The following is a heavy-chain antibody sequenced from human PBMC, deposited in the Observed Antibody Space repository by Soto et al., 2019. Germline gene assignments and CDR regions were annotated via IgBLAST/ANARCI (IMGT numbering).Heavy chain of an antibody. CDR2: ISSSSSTI. CDR3: ARGGTIAVTTIGDY. V-gene: IGHV3-48*02. J-gene: IGHJ4*01. Sequence: DVQLVESGGGLVQPGGPLRLSCAASGFTFSGYNMNWVRQAPGKGLDWLSYISSSSSTIYYADSVKGRFTISRDNAKNSLYLQMNSLRDDDTAMYYCARGGTIAVTTIGDYWGQGTLVTVSS. D-gene: IGHD5-12*01. CDR1: GFTFSGYN.